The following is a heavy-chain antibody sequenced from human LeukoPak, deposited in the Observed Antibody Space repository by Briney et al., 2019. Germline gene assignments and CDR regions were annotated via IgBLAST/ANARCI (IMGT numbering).Heavy chain of an antibody. V-gene: IGHV4-59*11. CDR3: AALGRGYSYGFDY. CDR1: GGSIISHY. J-gene: IGHJ4*02. D-gene: IGHD5-18*01. CDR2: IYSSGST. Sequence: SETLSLTCTVSGGSIISHYWSWIRQPPGMGLEWIGYIYSSGSTDYNPSLRSRVTISVDTSKNQFSLKLSSVTAEDTAVYYCAALGRGYSYGFDYWGQGTLVTVSS.